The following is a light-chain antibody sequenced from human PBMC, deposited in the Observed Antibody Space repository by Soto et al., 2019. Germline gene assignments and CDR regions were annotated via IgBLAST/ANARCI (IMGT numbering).Light chain of an antibody. CDR2: GTS. V-gene: IGKV3-20*01. Sequence: ELVLTQSPGTLSLSPGERATLSCRASQSIASSYLAWYQQRPGQAPRLLVSGTSSRATGIPDRFSGSGSGTDFTLTITRLEPEDIATYFCHQYDNLSQTFGPGTKVDIK. J-gene: IGKJ3*01. CDR1: QSIASSY. CDR3: HQYDNLSQT.